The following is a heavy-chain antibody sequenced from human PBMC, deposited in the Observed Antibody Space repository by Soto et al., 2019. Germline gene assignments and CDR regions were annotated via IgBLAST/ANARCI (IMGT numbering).Heavy chain of an antibody. J-gene: IGHJ4*02. CDR2: IYYSGST. Sequence: SETLSLTCTVPGGSGSSYYWSWIRQSPGKGLEKIGYIYYSGSTKYKPSHKSRVTISVDTSKNQFSLKVSSATAADTALYYCARHSNRNYGLSYLAYWGLGALVTVSS. CDR1: GGSGSSYY. CDR3: ARHSNRNYGLSYLAY. V-gene: IGHV4-59*08. D-gene: IGHD4-4*01.